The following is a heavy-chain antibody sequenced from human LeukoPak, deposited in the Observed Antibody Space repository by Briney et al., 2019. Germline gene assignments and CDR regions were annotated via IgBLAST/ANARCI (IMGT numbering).Heavy chain of an antibody. CDR1: GYTFTGYY. D-gene: IGHD3-10*01. J-gene: IGHJ4*02. V-gene: IGHV1-2*02. CDR2: INPNSGGT. Sequence: ASVKVSCKASGYTFTGYYMHWVRQAPGQGLEWMGWINPNSGGTNYAQKFQGRVTMTRGTSISTAYMELSRLRSDDTAVYYCARSPLWFGELYSDYWGQGTLVTVSS. CDR3: ARSPLWFGELYSDY.